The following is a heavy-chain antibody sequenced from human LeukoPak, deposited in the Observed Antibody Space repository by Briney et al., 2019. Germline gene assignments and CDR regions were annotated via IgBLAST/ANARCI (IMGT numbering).Heavy chain of an antibody. D-gene: IGHD2/OR15-2a*01. J-gene: IGHJ4*02. CDR3: ARQGGTYFPHFDV. CDR2: IYFPGHT. V-gene: IGHV4-59*08. Sequence: PSETLSLACTVSGASISGDYWSWIRQSPGGELELIGCIYFPGHTNYKPSLRSRVTISGDTSKNVFSLTLNSVTAADTAISYCARQGGTYFPHFDVWGPGTLVTVSS. CDR1: GASISGDY.